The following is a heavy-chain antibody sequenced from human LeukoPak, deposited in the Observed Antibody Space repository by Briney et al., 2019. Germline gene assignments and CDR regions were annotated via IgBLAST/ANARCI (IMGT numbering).Heavy chain of an antibody. CDR1: GFTFSSYS. V-gene: IGHV3-21*01. D-gene: IGHD1-1*01. Sequence: GGSLRLSCAASGFTFSSYSMKWVRQAPGKGLEWVSCISSTSSYKYYADSVKGRFTISRDNAKNSLYLQLNSLRAEDTALYYCVRPRSPASNDGGYWGQGTLVTVSS. CDR2: ISSTSSYK. J-gene: IGHJ4*02. CDR3: VRPRSPASNDGGY.